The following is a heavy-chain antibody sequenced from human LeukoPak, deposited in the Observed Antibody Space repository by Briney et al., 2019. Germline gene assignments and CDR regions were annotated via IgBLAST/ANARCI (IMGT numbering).Heavy chain of an antibody. CDR1: GFTFSSYS. CDR3: ARIRGQYCSSTSCYVDYFDY. D-gene: IGHD2-2*01. Sequence: GGSLRLSCAASGFTFSSYSMNWVRQAPGKGLEWVSSISSSSSYIYYADSVKGRFTISRDNAKNSLYLQMNSLRAEDTAVYYCARIRGQYCSSTSCYVDYFDYWGQGTLVTVSS. V-gene: IGHV3-21*01. CDR2: ISSSSSYI. J-gene: IGHJ4*02.